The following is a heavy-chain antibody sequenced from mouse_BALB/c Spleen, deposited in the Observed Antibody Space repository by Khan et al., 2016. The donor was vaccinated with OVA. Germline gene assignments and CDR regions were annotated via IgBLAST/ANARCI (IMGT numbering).Heavy chain of an antibody. CDR3: ARMARIKY. D-gene: IGHD3-3*01. V-gene: IGHV3-2*02. Sequence: VQLKQSGPGLVKPSQSLSLTCTVTGYSITSGYGWNWIRQFPGNKLEWMGYISYSGSTNYNPSLKSRISITRDTSKNKFFLQLNSVTTEDTATYYCARMARIKYWGQGTTLTVSS. CDR1: GYSITSGYG. CDR2: ISYSGST. J-gene: IGHJ2*01.